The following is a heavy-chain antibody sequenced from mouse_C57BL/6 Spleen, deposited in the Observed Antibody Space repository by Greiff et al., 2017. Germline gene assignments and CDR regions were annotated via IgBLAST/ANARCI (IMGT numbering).Heavy chain of an antibody. CDR1: GYTFTSYW. Sequence: VQLQQPGTELVKPGASVKLSCKASGYTFTSYWMHWVKQRPGQGLEWIGNINPSNGGTNYNAKFKSKATLTVDKSSSTAYMQLSSLTSEDSAVYYCARSDWDDYYAMDYWGQGTSVTVSS. V-gene: IGHV1-53*01. CDR2: INPSNGGT. CDR3: ARSDWDDYYAMDY. J-gene: IGHJ4*01. D-gene: IGHD4-1*01.